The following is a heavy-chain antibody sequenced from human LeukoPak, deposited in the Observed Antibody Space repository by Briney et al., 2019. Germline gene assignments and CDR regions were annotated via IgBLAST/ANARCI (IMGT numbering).Heavy chain of an antibody. CDR3: AKDHWYNWNYEVKAMAFDI. CDR1: GFTFRSYG. V-gene: IGHV3-30*18. D-gene: IGHD1-7*01. J-gene: IGHJ3*02. CDR2: ISYDGINK. Sequence: GRSLRLSCAASGFTFRSYGMHWVRQAPGKGLEWVALISYDGINKYYADSVKGRFTISRDNSDNTLYLQMNSLRAEDTAVYYCAKDHWYNWNYEVKAMAFDIWGQGTLVTVSS.